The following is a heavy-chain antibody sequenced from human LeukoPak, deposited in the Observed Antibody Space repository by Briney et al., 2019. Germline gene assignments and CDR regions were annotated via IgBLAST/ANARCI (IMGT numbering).Heavy chain of an antibody. CDR1: GTSMNNYW. CDR3: ARRPYYYDTSNPAYYYYMDV. J-gene: IGHJ6*03. V-gene: IGHV4-59*08. CDR2: IYYTGNT. D-gene: IGHD3-22*01. Sequence: SETLSLTCNVSGTSMNNYWWSWIRQPPGTGLEWIGNIYYTGNTNYNPSLKSRVSISVDTSKSQFSLTLRSVSAADTAVYYCARRPYYYDTSNPAYYYYMDVWDKATTVTVSS.